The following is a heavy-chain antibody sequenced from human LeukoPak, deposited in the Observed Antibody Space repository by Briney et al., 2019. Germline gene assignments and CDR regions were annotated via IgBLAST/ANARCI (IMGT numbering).Heavy chain of an antibody. V-gene: IGHV4-34*01. CDR3: ARNSIDPRYYYGMDV. CDR2: INHSGST. D-gene: IGHD4-11*01. Sequence: SETLSLTCAVYGGSFSGYYWSWIRQPPGKGLEWIGEINHSGSTNYNPSLKRRVTISVDTSKNQFSLKLSSVTAADTAVYYCARNSIDPRYYYGMDVWGQGTTVTVSS. J-gene: IGHJ6*02. CDR1: GGSFSGYY.